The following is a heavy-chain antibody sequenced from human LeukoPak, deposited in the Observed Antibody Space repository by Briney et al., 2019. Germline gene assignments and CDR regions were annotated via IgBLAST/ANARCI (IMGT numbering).Heavy chain of an antibody. Sequence: SETLSLTCSVSGDSITSGEYYWAWLRQPPGKGLEWLGSVYYSGSIKYNPPLKGRVSISRDMSKNQFSLNLNSVNATGTAVYYCARRDYAAWFDPWGQGTLVTVSS. CDR2: VYYSGSI. CDR1: GDSITSGEYY. D-gene: IGHD4/OR15-4a*01. J-gene: IGHJ5*02. V-gene: IGHV4-39*07. CDR3: ARRDYAAWFDP.